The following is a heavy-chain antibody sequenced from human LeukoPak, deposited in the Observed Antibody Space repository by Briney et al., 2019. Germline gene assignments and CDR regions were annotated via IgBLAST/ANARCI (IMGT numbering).Heavy chain of an antibody. J-gene: IGHJ5*02. CDR1: GFTFSSYG. CDR3: ASLIVVVHSNWFDP. D-gene: IGHD2-2*01. V-gene: IGHV3-30*02. CDR2: IRYDGSNK. Sequence: PGGSLRLSCAASGFTFSSYGMHWVRQAPGKGLKWVAFIRYDGSNKYYADSVKGRFTISRDNSKNTLYLQMNSLRAEDTAVYYCASLIVVVHSNWFDPWGQGTLVTVSS.